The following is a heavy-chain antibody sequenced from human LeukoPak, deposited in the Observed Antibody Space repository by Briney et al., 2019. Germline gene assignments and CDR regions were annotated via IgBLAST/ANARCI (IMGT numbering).Heavy chain of an antibody. J-gene: IGHJ6*02. CDR3: ARDFAVTTQKYYYYYGMDV. CDR1: GYTFTSYF. V-gene: IGHV1-46*01. CDR2: INPSGGST. Sequence: GASVKVSCKASGYTFTSYFMHWVRQAPGQGLEWMGIINPSGGSTSYAQKFQGRVTMTRDTSTSTAYMELRSLRSDDTAVYYCARDFAVTTQKYYYYYGMDVWGQGTTVTVSS. D-gene: IGHD4-11*01.